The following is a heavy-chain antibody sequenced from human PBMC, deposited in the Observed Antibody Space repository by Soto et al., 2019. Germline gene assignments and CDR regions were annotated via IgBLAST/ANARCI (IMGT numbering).Heavy chain of an antibody. CDR1: GYTFTSYY. CDR3: ARAPLPYCTNGVCYLFDY. J-gene: IGHJ4*02. CDR2: INPSGGST. Sequence: ASVKVSCKASGYTFTSYYMHWVRQAPGQGLEWMGIINPSGGSTSYAQKFQGRVTMTRDTSTSTAYMELRSLRSDDTAVYYCARAPLPYCTNGVCYLFDYWGQGTLVTVSS. V-gene: IGHV1-46*01. D-gene: IGHD2-8*01.